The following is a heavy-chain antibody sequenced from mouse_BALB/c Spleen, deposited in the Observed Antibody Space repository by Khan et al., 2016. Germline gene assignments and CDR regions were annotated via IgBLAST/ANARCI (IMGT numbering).Heavy chain of an antibody. Sequence: EVQLVESGGGLVKPGGSLKLSCAASGFTFSSYAMSWVRQSPEKRLEWVAEISSGGSYTYYPDTVTGRFTISSDNAKNTLYLEMSSLRSEDTAMYYCAREGLRRRPFDYWGQGTTLTVSS. CDR1: GFTFSSYA. CDR3: AREGLRRRPFDY. CDR2: ISSGGSYT. J-gene: IGHJ2*01. D-gene: IGHD2-2*01. V-gene: IGHV5-9-4*01.